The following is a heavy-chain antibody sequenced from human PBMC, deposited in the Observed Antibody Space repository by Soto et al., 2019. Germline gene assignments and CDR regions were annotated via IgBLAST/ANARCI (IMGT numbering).Heavy chain of an antibody. CDR3: PSASYYYDGSGYHEY. CDR2: ISSSSSYI. CDR1: GFTFSSYS. D-gene: IGHD3-22*01. Sequence: EVQLVESGGGLVKPGGSLRLSCAASGFTFSSYSMNWVRQAPGKGLEWVSSISSSSSYIYYADSVKGRFTISRDNAKNSLYLQMNSLRAEDTAVYYCPSASYYYDGSGYHEYWGQGTLVTVSS. V-gene: IGHV3-21*01. J-gene: IGHJ4*02.